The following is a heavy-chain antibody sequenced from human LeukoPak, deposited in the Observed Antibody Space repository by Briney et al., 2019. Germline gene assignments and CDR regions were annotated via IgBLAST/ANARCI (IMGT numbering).Heavy chain of an antibody. CDR3: ARDSQGIGGYSYVGGYYFDY. CDR1: GYTFTSYG. D-gene: IGHD5-18*01. CDR2: ISTYNGDT. J-gene: IGHJ4*02. Sequence: GASVKVSCKASGYTFTSYGINWVRQAPGQGLEWMGWISTYNGDTNYAQKFQGRVTMTTDASTSTTYMELSSLRSEDTAVYYRARDSQGIGGYSYVGGYYFDYWGQGTLVTVSS. V-gene: IGHV1-18*01.